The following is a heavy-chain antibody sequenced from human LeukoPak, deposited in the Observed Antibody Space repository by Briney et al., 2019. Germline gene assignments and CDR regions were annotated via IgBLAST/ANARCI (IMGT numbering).Heavy chain of an antibody. CDR2: IPSSGSTI. V-gene: IGHV3-48*03. CDR3: AREATGATGYFDY. D-gene: IGHD1-26*01. J-gene: IGHJ4*02. Sequence: GGSLRLSCAASGFTFSTYEMNWVRQAPGKGLEWVSYIPSSGSTIYYVDSVKGRFTITRDNAKNSLYLQMNSLRVEDTAVYYCAREATGATGYFDYWGQGTLVTVSS. CDR1: GFTFSTYE.